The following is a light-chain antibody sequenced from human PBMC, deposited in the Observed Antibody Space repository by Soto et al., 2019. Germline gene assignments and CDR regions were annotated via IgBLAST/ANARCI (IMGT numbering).Light chain of an antibody. Sequence: QSALTQPASVSGSPGQSITISCTGTSSDVGGYNYVSWYQQHPGKAPKLMIYEVSNRPSGVSNRFSGSKSGNTASQTISGLQAEDEADYYCISYTSSSTNVFGTGTKVTVL. V-gene: IGLV2-14*01. CDR2: EVS. CDR3: ISYTSSSTNV. CDR1: SSDVGGYNY. J-gene: IGLJ1*01.